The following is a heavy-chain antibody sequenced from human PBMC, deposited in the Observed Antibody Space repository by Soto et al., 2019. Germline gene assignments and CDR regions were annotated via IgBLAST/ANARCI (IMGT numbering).Heavy chain of an antibody. CDR3: ARWGTTGGLDV. CDR2: TSYDGSNK. J-gene: IGHJ1*01. Sequence: QVQLVESGGGVVQPGTSLRLSCVGSGFTFRSYVIHWVRQAPGKGLERVALTSYDGSNKDYGDSVKGRFTISRDNSRNTVDLRMYSLRRDDTALDYCARWGTTGGLDVWGQGTLVSVSS. CDR1: GFTFRSYV. V-gene: IGHV3-30*19. D-gene: IGHD3-16*01.